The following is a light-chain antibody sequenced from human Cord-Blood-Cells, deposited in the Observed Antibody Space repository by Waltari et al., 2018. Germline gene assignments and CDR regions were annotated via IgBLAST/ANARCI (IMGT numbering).Light chain of an antibody. V-gene: IGLV2-14*03. Sequence: QSALTQPASVSGSPGQSITISCPGTSSAVGGYNYVSWYQQHPGKAPKLMIYDVSNRPSGVSNRFSGSKSGNTASLTISGLQAEDEADYYCSSYTSSSTWVFGVGTKLTVL. J-gene: IGLJ3*02. CDR1: SSAVGGYNY. CDR2: DVS. CDR3: SSYTSSSTWV.